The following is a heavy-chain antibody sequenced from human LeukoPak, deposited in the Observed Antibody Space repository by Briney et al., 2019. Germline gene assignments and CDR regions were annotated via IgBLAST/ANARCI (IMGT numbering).Heavy chain of an antibody. V-gene: IGHV3-38-3*01. J-gene: IGHJ4*02. CDR2: ISGGST. CDR1: GFTVSSNE. D-gene: IGHD5-12*01. CDR3: ARVGEYSGYDFGLDY. Sequence: GGSLRLSCAASGFTVSSNEMSWVRQAPGKGLEWVSSISGGSTYYADSRKGRFTISRGNAKNSLYLQMNSLRAEDTAVYYCARVGEYSGYDFGLDYWGQGTLVTVSS.